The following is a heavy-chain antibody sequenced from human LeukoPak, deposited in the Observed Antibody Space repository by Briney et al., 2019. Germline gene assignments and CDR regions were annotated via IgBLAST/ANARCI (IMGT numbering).Heavy chain of an antibody. V-gene: IGHV4-34*01. J-gene: IGHJ1*01. Sequence: SETLSLTCAVYGGSFSGYYWSWIRQPPGKGLEWIGEINHSGSTNYNPSLKSRVTISVDTSKNQFSLKLSSVTAADTAVYFCARGGYYDSSGYSAAEYFQHWGQGTLVTVSS. CDR2: INHSGST. CDR1: GGSFSGYY. CDR3: ARGGYYDSSGYSAAEYFQH. D-gene: IGHD3-22*01.